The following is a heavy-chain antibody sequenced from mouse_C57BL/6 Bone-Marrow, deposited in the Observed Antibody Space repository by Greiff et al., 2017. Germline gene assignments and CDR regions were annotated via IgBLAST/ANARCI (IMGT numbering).Heavy chain of an antibody. J-gene: IGHJ1*03. CDR3: TRGYYGSSLYWYFDV. V-gene: IGHV5-9-1*02. CDR2: ISRGGGHS. D-gene: IGHD1-1*01. CDR1: GFTFSSYA. Sequence: EVKLMESGEGLVKPGASLKLSCAASGFTFSSYAMSWVRQTPEKRLEWVAYISRGGGHSNYADNVKGRYTISRDTSSNTQYLQMSSLKSEDTAMYYCTRGYYGSSLYWYFDVWGTGTTVTVSS.